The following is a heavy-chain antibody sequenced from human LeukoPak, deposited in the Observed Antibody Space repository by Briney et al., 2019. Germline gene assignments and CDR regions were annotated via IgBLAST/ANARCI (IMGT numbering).Heavy chain of an antibody. CDR2: LYSGGYA. V-gene: IGHV3-66*01. Sequence: GGSLRLSCAASGFIVSTNYMSWVRQAPGKGLEWVSVLYSGGYANYADSVKGRFTISRDNSKNTLYLQMNNLRAEDTAVYYCARGGYDTSGYARYYFDYWGQGTLVTVSS. CDR3: ARGGYDTSGYARYYFDY. CDR1: GFIVSTNY. J-gene: IGHJ4*02. D-gene: IGHD3-22*01.